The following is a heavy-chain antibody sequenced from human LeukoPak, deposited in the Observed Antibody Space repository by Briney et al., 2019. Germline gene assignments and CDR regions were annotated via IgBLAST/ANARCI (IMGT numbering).Heavy chain of an antibody. J-gene: IGHJ4*02. Sequence: GGSLRLSCAASGYTFSSYGMHWVRQAPGKGLEWVAFIRYDGSNKYYADSVKGRFTIYRDNSKNTLYLQMNSLRAEDTAVYYCAKDSYDYGDSIDYWGQGTLVTVSS. CDR3: AKDSYDYGDSIDY. CDR2: IRYDGSNK. CDR1: GYTFSSYG. D-gene: IGHD4-17*01. V-gene: IGHV3-30*02.